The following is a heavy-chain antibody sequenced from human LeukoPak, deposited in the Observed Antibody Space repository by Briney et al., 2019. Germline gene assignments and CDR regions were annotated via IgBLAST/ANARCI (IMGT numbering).Heavy chain of an antibody. J-gene: IGHJ4*02. CDR2: IKQDGSEK. Sequence: PGGSLRLSCAASGFTFSNYWMSWVRQAPGKGLEWVANIKQDGSEKYYVDSVKGRFTISRDNAKNSLYLQMNSLRAEDTAVYYCVSDTTETKYWGQGTLVTVSS. CDR1: GFTFSNYW. CDR3: VSDTTETKY. D-gene: IGHD4-17*01. V-gene: IGHV3-7*04.